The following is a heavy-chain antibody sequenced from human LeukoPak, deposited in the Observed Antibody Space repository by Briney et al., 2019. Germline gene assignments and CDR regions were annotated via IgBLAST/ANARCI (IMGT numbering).Heavy chain of an antibody. D-gene: IGHD3-22*01. J-gene: IGHJ4*02. CDR1: GGSISSGGYY. CDR2: IYYSGST. CDR3: ARSPYYYDSSGYYYVV. Sequence: PSETLSLTRTVSGGSISSGGYYWSWIRQHPGKGLEWIGYIYYSGSTYYNPSLKSRVTISVDTSKNQFSLKLSSVTAADTAVYYCARSPYYYDSSGYYYVVWGQGTLVTVSS. V-gene: IGHV4-31*03.